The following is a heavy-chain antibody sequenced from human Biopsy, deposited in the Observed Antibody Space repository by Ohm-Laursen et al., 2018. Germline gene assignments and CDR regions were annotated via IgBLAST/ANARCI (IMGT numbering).Heavy chain of an antibody. D-gene: IGHD3-22*01. V-gene: IGHV4-59*01. CDR1: GKTFSDYY. Sequence: SETLSLTWGVYGKTFSDYYWSWIRQPPGKGLEWIGYVFYTGSTDYNPSLQSRVTISVDTSKNHFSLRLRSVTPADTAIYYCARDRGYYSDRTVPGYFDLWGRGTLVTVSS. CDR3: ARDRGYYSDRTVPGYFDL. J-gene: IGHJ2*01. CDR2: VFYTGST.